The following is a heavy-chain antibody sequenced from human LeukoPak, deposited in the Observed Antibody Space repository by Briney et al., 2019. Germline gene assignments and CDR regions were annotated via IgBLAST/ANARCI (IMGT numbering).Heavy chain of an antibody. CDR2: IRYDGSNK. Sequence: GGSLRLSCAASGFTFSNYGMHWVRQAPGKGLEWVAFIRYDGSNKYYADSVKGRFTISRDNSKNTLYLQMNSLRAEDTAVYYCAKSPGDSSGYFDYWGQGTLVTVSS. CDR3: AKSPGDSSGYFDY. V-gene: IGHV3-30*02. D-gene: IGHD3-22*01. J-gene: IGHJ4*02. CDR1: GFTFSNYG.